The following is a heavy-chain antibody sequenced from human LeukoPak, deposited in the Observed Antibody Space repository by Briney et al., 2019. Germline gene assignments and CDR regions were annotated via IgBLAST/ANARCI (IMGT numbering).Heavy chain of an antibody. Sequence: SETLSLTCTVSGGPISSYYWSWIRQPAGKGLEWIGRIYTSGSTNYNPSLKSRVTMSVDTSKNQFSLKLSSVTAADTAVYYCARELSWFGELEVNFDYWGQGTLVTVSS. D-gene: IGHD3-10*01. CDR2: IYTSGST. CDR1: GGPISSYY. V-gene: IGHV4-4*07. J-gene: IGHJ4*02. CDR3: ARELSWFGELEVNFDY.